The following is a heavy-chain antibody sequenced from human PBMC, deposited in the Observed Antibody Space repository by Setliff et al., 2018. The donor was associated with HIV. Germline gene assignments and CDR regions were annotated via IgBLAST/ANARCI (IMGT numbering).Heavy chain of an antibody. CDR2: INSDSDST. J-gene: IGHJ3*01. CDR1: GFTFSNYA. Sequence: GGSLRLSCVASGFTFSNYAMNWVRQAPGKGLEWVSTINSDSDSTYADSVKGRFTISRDNSKNTLYLRMNSLRAEDTAVYFCARCRDYDYDRFDTFDVWGQGTMVTVSS. CDR3: ARCRDYDYDRFDTFDV. V-gene: IGHV3-23*01. D-gene: IGHD3-22*01.